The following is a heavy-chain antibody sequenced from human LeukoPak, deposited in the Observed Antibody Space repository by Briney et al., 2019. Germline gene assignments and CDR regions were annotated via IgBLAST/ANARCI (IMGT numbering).Heavy chain of an antibody. V-gene: IGHV4-4*07. Sequence: SETLSLTYTVSGGSISSYFWSWIRQPAGKGLEWIGRIYTSGSTNYNPSLKSRVTMSVDTSKNQFSLKLSSVTAADTAVYYCARQVGFLEWPRYFDLWGRGTLVTVSS. D-gene: IGHD3-3*01. CDR1: GGSISSYF. J-gene: IGHJ2*01. CDR2: IYTSGST. CDR3: ARQVGFLEWPRYFDL.